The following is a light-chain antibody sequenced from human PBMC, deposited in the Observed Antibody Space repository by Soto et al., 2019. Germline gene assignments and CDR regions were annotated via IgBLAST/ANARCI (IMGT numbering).Light chain of an antibody. CDR1: SSDVGGFNY. CDR3: SSYTTNSTRI. CDR2: DVS. V-gene: IGLV2-14*03. J-gene: IGLJ2*01. Sequence: QSALTQPASVSGSPGQSITISCTGTSSDVGGFNYVSWYQQHPGKAPRLMIYDVSNRPSGVSIRFSASKSGNTASLTISGLQAEDEADYYCSSYTTNSTRIFGGGTQLTVL.